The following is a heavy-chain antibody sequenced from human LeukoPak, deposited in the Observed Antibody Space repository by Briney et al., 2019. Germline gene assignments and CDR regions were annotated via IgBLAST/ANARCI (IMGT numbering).Heavy chain of an antibody. Sequence: SVKVSCKASGFTFTSSAVQWVRQARGQRLEWIGWIVVGSGNTNYAQKFQERVTITRDMSTSTANMELSSLRSEDTAVYYCARDGSHIAAPLNYWGQGTLVTVAS. V-gene: IGHV1-58*01. CDR2: IVVGSGNT. CDR3: ARDGSHIAAPLNY. J-gene: IGHJ4*02. CDR1: GFTFTSSA. D-gene: IGHD6-13*01.